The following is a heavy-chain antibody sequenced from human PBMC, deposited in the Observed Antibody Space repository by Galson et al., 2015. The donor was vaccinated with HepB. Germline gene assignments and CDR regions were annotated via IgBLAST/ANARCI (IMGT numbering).Heavy chain of an antibody. Sequence: SVKVSCKASGGTFSSYAISWVRQAPGQGLEWMGGIIPIFGTANYAQKFQGRVTITADESTSTAYMELSSLRSEDTAVYYCARDRDGTKPNYYYYYMDVWGKGTTVTGSS. CDR3: ARDRDGTKPNYYYYYMDV. V-gene: IGHV1-69*13. CDR2: IIPIFGTA. D-gene: IGHD2-8*01. J-gene: IGHJ6*03. CDR1: GGTFSSYA.